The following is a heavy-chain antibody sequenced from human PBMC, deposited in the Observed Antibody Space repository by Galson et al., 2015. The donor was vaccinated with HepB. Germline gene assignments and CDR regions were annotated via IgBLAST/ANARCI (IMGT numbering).Heavy chain of an antibody. CDR2: IYSGGST. CDR3: ARREPGYYDSSGYKDY. CDR1: GFTVSSNY. V-gene: IGHV3-66*02. D-gene: IGHD3-22*01. Sequence: SLRLSCAASGFTVSSNYMSWVRQAPGKGLEWVSVIYSGGSTYYADSVKGRFTISRDNSKNTLYLQMNSLRAEDTAAYYCARREPGYYDSSGYKDYWGQGTLVAVSS. J-gene: IGHJ4*02.